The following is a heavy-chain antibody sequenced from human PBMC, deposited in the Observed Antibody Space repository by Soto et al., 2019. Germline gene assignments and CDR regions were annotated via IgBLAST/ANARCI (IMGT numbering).Heavy chain of an antibody. D-gene: IGHD1-1*01. J-gene: IGHJ4*02. V-gene: IGHV3-33*01. Sequence: GGSLRLSCAASGFTFSSYGMHWVRQAPGKGLEWVAVIWYDGSNKYYADSVKGRFTISRDNSKNTLYLQMNSLRAEDTAVYYCARGPTAGYNHYNYFDYWGQGTLVNVSS. CDR3: ARGPTAGYNHYNYFDY. CDR2: IWYDGSNK. CDR1: GFTFSSYG.